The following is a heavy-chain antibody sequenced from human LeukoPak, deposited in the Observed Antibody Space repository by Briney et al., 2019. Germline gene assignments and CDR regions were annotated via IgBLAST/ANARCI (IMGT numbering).Heavy chain of an antibody. CDR2: IKSDGSRT. CDR1: GFTFSSYW. D-gene: IGHD4-23*01. J-gene: IGHJ4*02. CDR3: ARRTLYGSTGNSFDY. V-gene: IGHV3-74*01. Sequence: GGSLRLSCAASGFTFSSYWMNWVRQAPGKGLVWVSRIKSDGSRTNYADPVKGRFTISRDNAKNTLYMQMNSLRAEDTAVYYCARRTLYGSTGNSFDYWGRGILVTVSS.